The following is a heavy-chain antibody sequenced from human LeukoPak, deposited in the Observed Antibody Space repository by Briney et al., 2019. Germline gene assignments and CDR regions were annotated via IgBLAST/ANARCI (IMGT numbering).Heavy chain of an antibody. J-gene: IGHJ4*02. V-gene: IGHV3-15*01. D-gene: IGHD3-10*01. Sequence: GGSLRLSCAASGFGFTNAWMSWVRQAPGKGLEGVGRIKSKGDGEATDYAAFVKGRFTRSRDDAKATLYLQINSLITEDTAVYYCNTDLGITMIRGVIVYWGQGTLVTVSS. CDR2: IKSKGDGEAT. CDR3: NTDLGITMIRGVIVY. CDR1: GFGFTNAW.